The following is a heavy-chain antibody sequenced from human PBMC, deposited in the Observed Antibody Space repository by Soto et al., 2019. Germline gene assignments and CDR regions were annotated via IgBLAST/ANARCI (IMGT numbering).Heavy chain of an antibody. J-gene: IGHJ6*02. CDR2: IYYSGST. CDR3: ARASGGYYGSGSDYSYYYGMDV. CDR1: GGSISSYY. Sequence: PSETLSLTCTVSGGSISSYYWSWIRQPPGKGLEWIGYIYYSGSTNYNPSLKSRVTISEDTSKNQFSLKLSSVTAADTAVYYCARASGGYYGSGSDYSYYYGMDVWGQGTTVTVSS. D-gene: IGHD3-10*01. V-gene: IGHV4-59*01.